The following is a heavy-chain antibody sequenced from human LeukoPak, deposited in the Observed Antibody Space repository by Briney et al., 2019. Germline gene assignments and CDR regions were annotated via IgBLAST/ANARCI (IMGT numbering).Heavy chain of an antibody. CDR2: ISGSGDNT. Sequence: GGSLRLSCAASGFTFSSHGMSWVRQAPGKGLEWVSTISGSGDNTYYADSVKGRFTISRDNSKNTLYLQMNSLRAEDTAVYYCAKARTNSGSYLSYFDYWGQGTLVTVSS. CDR1: GFTFSSHG. D-gene: IGHD1-26*01. CDR3: AKARTNSGSYLSYFDY. J-gene: IGHJ4*02. V-gene: IGHV3-23*01.